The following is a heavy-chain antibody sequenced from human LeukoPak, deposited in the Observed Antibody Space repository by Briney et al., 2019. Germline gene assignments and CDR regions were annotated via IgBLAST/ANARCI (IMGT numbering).Heavy chain of an antibody. J-gene: IGHJ4*02. Sequence: AGSLRLSCAASGFTFSSYAMSWVRQAPGKGLEWVSGISGSGGTTHYADSVKGRFTISRDNSKNTLYLQMNSLRAGDTAVYYCVKGGNGYCTNGICSPRVVAAIDNWGQGTLVTVSP. CDR2: ISGSGGTT. V-gene: IGHV3-23*01. D-gene: IGHD2-8*01. CDR3: VKGGNGYCTNGICSPRVVAAIDN. CDR1: GFTFSSYA.